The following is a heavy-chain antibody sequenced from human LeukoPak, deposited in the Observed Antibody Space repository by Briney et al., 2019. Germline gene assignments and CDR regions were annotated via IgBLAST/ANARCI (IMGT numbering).Heavy chain of an antibody. D-gene: IGHD3-3*01. J-gene: IGHJ5*02. CDR3: ARDQNYDFWSGYSGWFDP. Sequence: PGGSLRLSXAASGFTVSSNYMSWVRQAPGKGLEWVSSISSSSSYIYYADSVKGRFTISRDNAKSSLYLQMNSLRAEDTAVYYCARDQNYDFWSGYSGWFDPWGQGTLVTVSS. CDR2: ISSSSSYI. CDR1: GFTVSSNY. V-gene: IGHV3-21*01.